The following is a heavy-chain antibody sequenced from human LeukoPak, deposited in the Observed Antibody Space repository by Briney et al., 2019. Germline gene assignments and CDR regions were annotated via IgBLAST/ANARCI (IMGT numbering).Heavy chain of an antibody. CDR2: IIPIFGTA. Sequence: SVKVSCKASGGTFSSYAISWVRQAPGQGLEWMGGIIPIFGTANYAQKFQGRVAITADESTSTAYMELSSLRSEDTAVYYCAREIDYGDGIYYYYGMDVWGKGTTVTVSS. J-gene: IGHJ6*04. D-gene: IGHD4-17*01. V-gene: IGHV1-69*13. CDR3: AREIDYGDGIYYYYGMDV. CDR1: GGTFSSYA.